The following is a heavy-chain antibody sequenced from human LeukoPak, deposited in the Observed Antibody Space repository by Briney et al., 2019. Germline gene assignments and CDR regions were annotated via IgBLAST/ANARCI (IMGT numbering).Heavy chain of an antibody. Sequence: PSETLSLTCTVSGGSISSYYWSWIRQPPGKGLEWIGYIYYSGSTNCNPSLESRVTISVDTSKNQFSLKLSSLTAADTAVYYCARTVLSYCRGGSCPYFDYWGQGTLVTVSS. CDR1: GGSISSYY. CDR2: IYYSGST. J-gene: IGHJ4*01. V-gene: IGHV4-59*01. D-gene: IGHD2-15*01. CDR3: ARTVLSYCRGGSCPYFDY.